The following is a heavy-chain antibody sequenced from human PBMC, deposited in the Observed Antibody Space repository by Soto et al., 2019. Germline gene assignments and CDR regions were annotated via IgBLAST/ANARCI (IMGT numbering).Heavy chain of an antibody. V-gene: IGHV4-59*01. CDR1: GGSISSYY. Sequence: SETLSLTCTVSGGSISSYYWSWIRQPPGKGLEWIGYIYYSGSTNYNPSLKSRVTISIDTSKNQFSLKLSSVTAADTAVYYCARETTVTPPNGWYNWFDPWGQGTLVTVSS. D-gene: IGHD4-4*01. J-gene: IGHJ5*02. CDR3: ARETTVTPPNGWYNWFDP. CDR2: IYYSGST.